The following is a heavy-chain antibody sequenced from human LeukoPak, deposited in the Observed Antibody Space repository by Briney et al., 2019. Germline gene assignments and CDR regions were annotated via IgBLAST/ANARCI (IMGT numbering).Heavy chain of an antibody. CDR1: GFSVSSNY. CDR3: ARAIAAAP. D-gene: IGHD6-13*01. V-gene: IGHV3-21*01. J-gene: IGHJ5*02. CDR2: ISSSSSYI. Sequence: GGSLRLSCAASGFSVSSNYMSWVRQAPGKGLEWVSSISSSSSYIYYADSVKGRFTISRDNAKNSLYLQMNSLRAEDTAVYYCARAIAAAPWGQGTLVTVSS.